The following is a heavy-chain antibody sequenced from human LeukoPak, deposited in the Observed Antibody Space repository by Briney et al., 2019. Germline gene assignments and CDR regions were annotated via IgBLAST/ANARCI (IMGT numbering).Heavy chain of an antibody. Sequence: PSETLSLTCAVYGGSISGYYWSWIRQPPGKGLEWIGEINRSGSTNYNPSLKSRVTISVDTSKNHFSLKLSSVTAADTAVYYCARTNYYDSSGYYSLDYWGQGTLVTVSS. CDR1: GGSISGYY. CDR3: ARTNYYDSSGYYSLDY. D-gene: IGHD3-22*01. V-gene: IGHV4-34*01. CDR2: INRSGST. J-gene: IGHJ4*02.